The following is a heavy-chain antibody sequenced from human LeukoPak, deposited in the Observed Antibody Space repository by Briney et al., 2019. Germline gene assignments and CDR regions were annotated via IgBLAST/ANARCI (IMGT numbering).Heavy chain of an antibody. V-gene: IGHV4-39*01. D-gene: IGHD1-1*01. CDR2: ISCRGNT. J-gene: IGHJ6*02. Sequence: SETLSLTCTVSGDSISSSNYYWGWIRQPPGKGLEWVGSISCRGNTYYSSSLKGRVTISVDMSKNQFSLRLSSMTAADRAVYYCARGQLALYYYNGMDVWGQGTTVTVSS. CDR1: GDSISSSNYY. CDR3: ARGQLALYYYNGMDV.